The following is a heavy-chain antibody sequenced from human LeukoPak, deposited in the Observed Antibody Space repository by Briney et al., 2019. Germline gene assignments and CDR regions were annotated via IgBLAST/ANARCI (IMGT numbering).Heavy chain of an antibody. V-gene: IGHV1-2*04. J-gene: IGHJ3*02. Sequence: ASVKVSCKASGYTFTGYYMHWVRQAPGQGLEWMGWINPNSGGTNYAQKFQGWVTMTRDTSISTAYMELSRLRSDDTAVYYCARGYMVREVIISYYDAFDIWGQGTMVTVSS. D-gene: IGHD3-10*01. CDR1: GYTFTGYY. CDR2: INPNSGGT. CDR3: ARGYMVREVIISYYDAFDI.